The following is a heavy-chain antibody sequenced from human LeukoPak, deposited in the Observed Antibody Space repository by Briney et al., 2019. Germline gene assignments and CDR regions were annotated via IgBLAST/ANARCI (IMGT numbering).Heavy chain of an antibody. CDR2: IYISGSI. CDR3: ARVEWLILRGTFVI. D-gene: IGHD3-3*01. V-gene: IGHV4-61*02. J-gene: IGHJ3*02. CDR1: AASLSSGSSY. Sequence: SETLSLTCTVSAASLSSGSSYWSWIRHPAVKGLEWIGRIYISGSINYNPSLKTRVTVSVDTAKTTLSLKLSSVTAADTAVYYFARVEWLILRGTFVIWGQGTMVTVSS.